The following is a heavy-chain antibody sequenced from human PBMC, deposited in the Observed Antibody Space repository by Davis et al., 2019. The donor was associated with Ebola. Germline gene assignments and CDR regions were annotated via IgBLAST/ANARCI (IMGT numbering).Heavy chain of an antibody. V-gene: IGHV3-73*01. CDR1: GFTFSGSA. Sequence: PGGSLRLSCAASGFTFSGSAMHWVRQASGKGLEWVGRIRSKANSYATAYAASVKGRFTISRDNSKNTLYLQMNSLRAEDTAVYYCAKESTSCGGDCYSLSDYWGQGTLVTVSS. D-gene: IGHD2-21*02. J-gene: IGHJ4*02. CDR3: AKESTSCGGDCYSLSDY. CDR2: IRSKANSYAT.